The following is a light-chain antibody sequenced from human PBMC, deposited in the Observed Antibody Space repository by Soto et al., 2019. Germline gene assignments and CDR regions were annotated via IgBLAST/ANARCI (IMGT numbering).Light chain of an antibody. J-gene: IGKJ4*01. CDR2: GVS. Sequence: DIVLAQSPGTLSLSPGERATLSCRASQSVSNSYLAWYQQKPGQAPRLLIYGVSSRATGIPDRFSGSGSGTDFTLTITRLEPEDFAVYYCQQYSSSPITFGGGTQVDIK. V-gene: IGKV3-20*01. CDR1: QSVSNSY. CDR3: QQYSSSPIT.